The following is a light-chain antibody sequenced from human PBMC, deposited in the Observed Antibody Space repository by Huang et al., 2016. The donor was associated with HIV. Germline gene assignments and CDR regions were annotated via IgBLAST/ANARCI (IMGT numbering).Light chain of an antibody. CDR1: QSVSSNY. Sequence: EVVLTQSPGSLSLSPGERVTLSCRASQSVSSNYFAWYQQKPGQAPRLFIYGASTRDIGIPDRFSGSGSGTDFTLTSNRMGPEELGVYYCRQYGNSPWTFGRGTKVEIK. CDR3: RQYGNSPWT. CDR2: GAS. V-gene: IGKV3-20*01. J-gene: IGKJ1*01.